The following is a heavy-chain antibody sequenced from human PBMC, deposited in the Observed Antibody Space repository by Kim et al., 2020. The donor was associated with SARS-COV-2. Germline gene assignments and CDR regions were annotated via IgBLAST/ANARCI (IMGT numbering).Heavy chain of an antibody. CDR3: ARGRGIVVVQAATGGGMDA. D-gene: IGHD2-2*01. CDR1: GGTFSSYA. Sequence: SVKVSCKASGGTFSSYAISWVRQAPGQGLEWMGGIIPIFGTANYAQKFQGRVTITTDESTSTAYMELSSLRSEDTAVYYCARGRGIVVVQAATGGGMDAWGQGTTVTVSS. V-gene: IGHV1-69*05. J-gene: IGHJ6*02. CDR2: IIPIFGTA.